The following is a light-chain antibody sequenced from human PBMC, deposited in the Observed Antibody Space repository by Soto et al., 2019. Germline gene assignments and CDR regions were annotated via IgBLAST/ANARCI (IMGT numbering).Light chain of an antibody. CDR2: GAS. CDR1: QSVSSN. J-gene: IGKJ4*01. CDR3: QQYNDWPLT. Sequence: EIVMTQSPATLSVSAGERATLSCRASQSVSSNLAWYQQKPGQAPRLLIFGASTGATGIPDRFSGSGSGTEFSLTISSLQSEDFAVYYCQQYNDWPLTFGGGTRVEIK. V-gene: IGKV3D-15*01.